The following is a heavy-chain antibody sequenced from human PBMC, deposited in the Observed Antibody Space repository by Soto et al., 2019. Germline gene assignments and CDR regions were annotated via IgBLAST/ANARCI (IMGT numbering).Heavy chain of an antibody. V-gene: IGHV3-33*01. Sequence: QVQLVESGGGVVQPGRSLRLSCAASGFTFSSYGMHWVRQAPGKGLEWVAVIWYDGSNKYYADSVKGRFTISRDNSKNTLYLQMNSLRAEDTAVYYCATGEDWNCDYWSQGTLITVSS. J-gene: IGHJ4*02. CDR1: GFTFSSYG. D-gene: IGHD1-7*01. CDR3: ATGEDWNCDY. CDR2: IWYDGSNK.